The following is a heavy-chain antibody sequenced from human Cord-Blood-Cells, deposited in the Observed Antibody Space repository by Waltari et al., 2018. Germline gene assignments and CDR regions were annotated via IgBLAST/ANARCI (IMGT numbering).Heavy chain of an antibody. D-gene: IGHD2-15*01. CDR2: IIPILGIA. CDR1: GGTFSSYA. J-gene: IGHJ4*02. Sequence: QVQLVQSGAEVKKPGSSVKVSCKASGGTFSSYANSWVRPAPGQGLEWMGGIIPILGIANYAQKFQGRVTITADKSTSTAYMELSSLRSEDTAVYYCARGYCSGGSCYFDYWGQGTLVTVSS. CDR3: ARGYCSGGSCYFDY. V-gene: IGHV1-69*10.